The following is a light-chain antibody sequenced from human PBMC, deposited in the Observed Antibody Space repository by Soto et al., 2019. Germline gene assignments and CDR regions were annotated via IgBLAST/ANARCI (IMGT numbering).Light chain of an antibody. J-gene: IGKJ4*01. Sequence: EIVWTQSPGTLSLSPGERATLSCRASQSVSSSYLAWYQQKPCQAPRLLIYGASSRATGIPDRFSGSVSGTDFTLTISRLEPEDFAVYYGQQYGSSPTLTFGGGTKVDIK. CDR3: QQYGSSPTLT. V-gene: IGKV3-20*01. CDR1: QSVSSSY. CDR2: GAS.